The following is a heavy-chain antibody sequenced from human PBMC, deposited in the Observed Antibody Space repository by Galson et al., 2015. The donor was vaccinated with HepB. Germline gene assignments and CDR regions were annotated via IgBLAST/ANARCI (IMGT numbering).Heavy chain of an antibody. J-gene: IGHJ4*02. CDR1: GYTFTSYY. V-gene: IGHV1-46*01. CDR3: AYSSGWYPFDY. D-gene: IGHD6-19*01. CDR2: INPSGGST. Sequence: SVKVSCKASGYTFTSYYMHWVRQAPGQGPEWMGIINPSGGSTSYAQKFQGRVTMTRDTSTSTVYMELSSLRSEDTAVYYCAYSSGWYPFDYWGQGTLVTVSS.